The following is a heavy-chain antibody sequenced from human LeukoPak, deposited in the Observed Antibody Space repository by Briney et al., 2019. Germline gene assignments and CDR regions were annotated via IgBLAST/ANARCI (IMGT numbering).Heavy chain of an antibody. Sequence: ASVKVSCKASGGTFSSYAISWVRQAPGQGLEWMGRIIPILGIANYAQKFQGRVTITADKSTSTAYMELSSLRSEDTAVYYCARQILEWLFYFDYWGQGTLVTVSS. D-gene: IGHD3-3*01. CDR2: IIPILGIA. CDR3: ARQILEWLFYFDY. J-gene: IGHJ4*02. V-gene: IGHV1-69*04. CDR1: GGTFSSYA.